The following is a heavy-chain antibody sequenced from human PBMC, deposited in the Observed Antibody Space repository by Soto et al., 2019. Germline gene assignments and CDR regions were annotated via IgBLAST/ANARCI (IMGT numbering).Heavy chain of an antibody. D-gene: IGHD2-2*01. J-gene: IGHJ4*02. V-gene: IGHV3-11*01. CDR1: GFTFSDYY. CDR3: ARESPGVVVPAAMDY. CDR2: ISSSGSTI. Sequence: GGSLRLSCAASGFTFSDYYMSWIRQAPGKGLEWVSYISSSGSTIYYADSVKGRFTISRDNAKNSLYLQMNSLRAEDTAVYYCARESPGVVVPAAMDYWGQGTLVTVSS.